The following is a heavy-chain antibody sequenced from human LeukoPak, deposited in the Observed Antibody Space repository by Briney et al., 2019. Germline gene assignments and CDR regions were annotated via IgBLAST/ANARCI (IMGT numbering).Heavy chain of an antibody. J-gene: IGHJ4*02. CDR2: INHSGST. D-gene: IGHD3-3*01. Sequence: SETLSLTCAVYGGSFSGYYWSWIRQPPGKGLEWIGEINHSGSTNYNPSLKSRVTISVDTSKNQFSLKLSSVTAADTAVYYCARGLFDFWSGYYVTFDYWGQGTLVTISS. V-gene: IGHV4-34*01. CDR1: GGSFSGYY. CDR3: ARGLFDFWSGYYVTFDY.